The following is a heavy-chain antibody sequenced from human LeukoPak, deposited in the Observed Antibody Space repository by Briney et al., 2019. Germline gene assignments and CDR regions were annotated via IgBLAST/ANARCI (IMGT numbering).Heavy chain of an antibody. J-gene: IGHJ5*02. Sequence: PGGSLRLSCVASGFTFGRYWMSWVRQAPGKGLEWVANIKLDGSEKNYVDSVKGRFTISRDNTKNSLYLQMNSLRAEDTAVFYCARAKSDLWGRRGNFAPWGRGTLFIVS. CDR2: IKLDGSEK. V-gene: IGHV3-7*03. CDR1: GFTFGRYW. D-gene: IGHD3-3*01. CDR3: ARAKSDLWGRRGNFAP.